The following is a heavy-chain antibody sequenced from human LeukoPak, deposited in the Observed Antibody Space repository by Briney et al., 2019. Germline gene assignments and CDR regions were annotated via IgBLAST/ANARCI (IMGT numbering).Heavy chain of an antibody. V-gene: IGHV3-33*06. Sequence: HSGRSLRLSCAAAGFSFSNIGMTWLRQAPGKGLEWVAVIWHDGSADFYVDSVKGRFTISRDDSKNTLYLQMNSLKVEDTALYYCAKDDRGGWSGHFASWGQGTLVTVSS. CDR1: GFSFSNIG. D-gene: IGHD6-19*01. CDR3: AKDDRGGWSGHFAS. CDR2: IWHDGSAD. J-gene: IGHJ4*02.